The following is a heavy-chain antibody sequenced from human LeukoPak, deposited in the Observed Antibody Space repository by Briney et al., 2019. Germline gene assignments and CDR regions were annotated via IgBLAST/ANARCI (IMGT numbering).Heavy chain of an antibody. Sequence: SVKVSCKASGVTFSSYAISWVRQAPGQGLEWMGTIIPIFGTANYAQKFQGRVTITRDESTSTAYIELSSLRSEDTAVYYCATALDLWFGELFYMDVWGQGTTVTVSS. J-gene: IGHJ6*03. CDR3: ATALDLWFGELFYMDV. CDR1: GVTFSSYA. D-gene: IGHD3-10*01. CDR2: IIPIFGTA. V-gene: IGHV1-69*05.